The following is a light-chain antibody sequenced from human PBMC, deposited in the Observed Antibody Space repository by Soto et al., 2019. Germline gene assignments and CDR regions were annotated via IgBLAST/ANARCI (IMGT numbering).Light chain of an antibody. CDR1: SASVLTSYY. Sequence: QTVVSQEPSFSVSPGETVTLTYGLTSASVLTSYYPSWYQQTPGQAPRTLIYSTNIRSSGVPDRFSGSILGNKAALTITGAQADDESDYYCALYVGSGTVVFGGGTQLTVL. J-gene: IGLJ2*01. CDR2: STN. CDR3: ALYVGSGTVV. V-gene: IGLV8-61*01.